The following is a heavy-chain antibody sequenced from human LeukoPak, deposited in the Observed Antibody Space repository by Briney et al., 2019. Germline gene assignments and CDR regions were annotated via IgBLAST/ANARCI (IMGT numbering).Heavy chain of an antibody. CDR2: INPSGGAT. CDR3: ARVYYYDTRGPNAFDI. V-gene: IGHV1-46*01. CDR1: GYTFSDYY. Sequence: ASVKVSCKASGYTFSDYYMHWVRQAPGQGLEWMGKINPSGGATNYAQRFQGRVTVTSDTSTSTVSMELSSLRSEDTALYYCARVYYYDTRGPNAFDIWGQGTMVTVSS. D-gene: IGHD3-22*01. J-gene: IGHJ3*02.